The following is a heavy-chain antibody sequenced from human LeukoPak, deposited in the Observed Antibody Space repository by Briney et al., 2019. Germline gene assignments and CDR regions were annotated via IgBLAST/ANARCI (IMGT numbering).Heavy chain of an antibody. CDR2: IYTSGST. CDR3: AGTTLWFGELYSFDY. Sequence: PSETLSLTCTASGGSISSGSYYWSWIRQPAGKGLEWIGRIYTSGSTNYNPSLKSRVTISVDTSKSQFSLKLSSVTAADTAVYYCAGTTLWFGELYSFDYWGQGTLVTVSS. D-gene: IGHD3-10*01. J-gene: IGHJ4*02. V-gene: IGHV4-61*02. CDR1: GGSISSGSYY.